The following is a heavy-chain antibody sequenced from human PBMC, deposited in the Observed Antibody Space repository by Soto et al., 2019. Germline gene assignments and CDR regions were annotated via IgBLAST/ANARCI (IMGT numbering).Heavy chain of an antibody. V-gene: IGHV3-23*01. CDR1: GFILRDYA. CDR2: ITRSGSQT. D-gene: IGHD2-8*01. Sequence: EVQLLESGGGLVQPGGSLRLSCAASGFILRDYAMTWVREAPGQGLQYVSSITRSGSQTYYADSVKGRFTISRDTSKNTLYLQMNSLRAEDTALYYCGKAVVDRGVDPWGQGTLVTVSS. J-gene: IGHJ5*02. CDR3: GKAVVDRGVDP.